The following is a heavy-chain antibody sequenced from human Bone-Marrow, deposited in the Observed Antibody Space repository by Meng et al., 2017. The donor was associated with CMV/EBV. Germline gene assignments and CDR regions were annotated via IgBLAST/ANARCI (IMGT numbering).Heavy chain of an antibody. D-gene: IGHD3-3*02. Sequence: GESLKISCAASGFTFGSYGMHWVRQAPGKGLEWVAFILYDESNKYYGDSVKGRFTIFRDNAYNTLFLQMDSLRAEDTAVYYCAKDRWPIRHWGQGTLVTVSS. CDR2: ILYDESNK. CDR3: AKDRWPIRH. J-gene: IGHJ4*02. V-gene: IGHV3-30*02. CDR1: GFTFGSYG.